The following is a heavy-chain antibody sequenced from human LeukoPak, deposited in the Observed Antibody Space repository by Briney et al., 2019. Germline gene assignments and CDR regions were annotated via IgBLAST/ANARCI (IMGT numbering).Heavy chain of an antibody. V-gene: IGHV1-46*01. Sequence: RQAPGQGLEWVGIINPSDGDRRNAQKFQGRVTMTRDMSTSTVYMELSSLRSEDTAVYYCAKDGGSYSADYWGQGTLVTVSS. CDR3: AKDGGSYSADY. D-gene: IGHD3-10*01. J-gene: IGHJ4*02. CDR2: INPSDGDR.